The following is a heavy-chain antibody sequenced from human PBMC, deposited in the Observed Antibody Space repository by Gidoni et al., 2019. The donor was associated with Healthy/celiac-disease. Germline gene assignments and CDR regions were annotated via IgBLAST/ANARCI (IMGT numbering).Heavy chain of an antibody. J-gene: IGHJ4*02. CDR2: ISGGGGST. V-gene: IGHV3-23*01. Sequence: EVQLLESGGGLVQPGGSLRLSCAASGFTFSSYAMSWVRQAPGKGLEWVSAISGGGGSTYYADSVKGRFTISRDNSKNTLYLQMNSLRAEDTAVYYCAKVNIFGVVTATTFDYWGQGTLVTVSS. CDR3: AKVNIFGVVTATTFDY. CDR1: GFTFSSYA. D-gene: IGHD3-3*02.